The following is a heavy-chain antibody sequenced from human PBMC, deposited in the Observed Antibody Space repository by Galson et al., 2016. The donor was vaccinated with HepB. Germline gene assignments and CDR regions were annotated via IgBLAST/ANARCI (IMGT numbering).Heavy chain of an antibody. Sequence: SLRLSCAASGFTFSSYAMHWVRQAPGKGLEWVALIAYDGSNKYYADSVKGRFTISRDNSKNTLYLQMNSLRPEDTAVYYCARNPPQSQLVGAFDIWGQGTMVTVSS. CDR1: GFTFSSYA. V-gene: IGHV3-30-3*01. CDR3: ARNPPQSQLVGAFDI. CDR2: IAYDGSNK. J-gene: IGHJ3*02. D-gene: IGHD6-13*01.